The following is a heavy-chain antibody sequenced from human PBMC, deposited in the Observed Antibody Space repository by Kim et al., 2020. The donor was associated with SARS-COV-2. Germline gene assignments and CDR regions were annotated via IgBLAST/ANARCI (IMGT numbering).Heavy chain of an antibody. D-gene: IGHD6-13*01. V-gene: IGHV3-48*02. Sequence: GGSLRLSCVASGFSFSSYTMSWVRQAPGKGLEWVSWIARTSSTIYYADSVKGRFAISRDNCKNSLYMQMDSLRDGDTGVYYCATGGPMTAAGTSVEEWG. CDR1: GFSFSSYT. CDR2: IARTSSTI. J-gene: IGHJ1*01. CDR3: ATGGPMTAAGTSVEE.